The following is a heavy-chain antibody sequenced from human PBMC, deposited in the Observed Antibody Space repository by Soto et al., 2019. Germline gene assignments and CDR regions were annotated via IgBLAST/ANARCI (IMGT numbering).Heavy chain of an antibody. CDR3: ATAPYSSSWYDH. CDR1: GGSVNSGTYY. J-gene: IGHJ5*02. D-gene: IGHD6-13*01. Sequence: SETVSLTCTVSGGSVNSGTYYWSWIRQHPGKGLEWIGYIYFSGSTYYNPSLKSRVTISLDTSQNQFTLDLTSMTAADTALYYCATAPYSSSWYDHWGQGTLVTVSS. CDR2: IYFSGST. V-gene: IGHV4-31*03.